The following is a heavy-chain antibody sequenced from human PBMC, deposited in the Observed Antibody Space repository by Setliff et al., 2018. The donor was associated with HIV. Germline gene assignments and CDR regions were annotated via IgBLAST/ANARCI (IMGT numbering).Heavy chain of an antibody. CDR3: ARFHSSGWYNGMDV. CDR1: GYTFSGYY. Sequence: VASVKVSCKAVGYTFSGYYLHWVRQAPGQGLEWMGWINPNSGGTNYAQKFQGWVTMTRDTSISTAYMELSRLRSDDTAVYYCARFHSSGWYNGMDVWGQGTTGTVS. D-gene: IGHD6-19*01. CDR2: INPNSGGT. J-gene: IGHJ6*02. V-gene: IGHV1-2*04.